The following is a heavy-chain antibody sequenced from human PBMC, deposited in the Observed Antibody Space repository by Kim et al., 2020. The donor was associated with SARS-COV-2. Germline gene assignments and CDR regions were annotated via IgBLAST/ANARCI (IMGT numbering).Heavy chain of an antibody. J-gene: IGHJ2*01. CDR2: IGTAGDT. Sequence: GGSLRLSCVASGFTFSSYDMHWVRQATGKGLEWVSAIGTAGDTYYPGSVKGRFTISRENAKNSLYLQMNSLRAGDTAVYYCARGVAAAVNWYFDLWGRGTLVTVSS. D-gene: IGHD6-13*01. CDR3: ARGVAAAVNWYFDL. CDR1: GFTFSSYD. V-gene: IGHV3-13*04.